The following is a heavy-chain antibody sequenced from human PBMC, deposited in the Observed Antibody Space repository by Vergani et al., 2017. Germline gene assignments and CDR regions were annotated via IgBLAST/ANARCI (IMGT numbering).Heavy chain of an antibody. D-gene: IGHD6-19*01. CDR3: ARSNRGYSSGKPEAPYYYYGMDV. CDR2: INPSGGST. J-gene: IGHJ6*02. Sequence: QVQLVQSGAEVKKPGASVKVSCKASGYTFTSYYMHWVRQAPGQGLEWMGIINPSGGSTSYAQKFQGRVTMTRDTSTSTVYMELSSLRSEDTAVYYCARSNRGYSSGKPEAPYYYYGMDVWGQGTTVTVSS. V-gene: IGHV1-46*01. CDR1: GYTFTSYY.